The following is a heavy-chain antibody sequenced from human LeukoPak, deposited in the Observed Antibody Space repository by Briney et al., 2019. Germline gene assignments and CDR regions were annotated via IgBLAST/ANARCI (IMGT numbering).Heavy chain of an antibody. CDR3: ARDLSPVVRASPMGY. CDR1: GFTFTSYG. J-gene: IGHJ4*02. CDR2: ITYDGYYK. D-gene: IGHD3-10*01. Sequence: GTSPRLSCAASGFTFTSYGMHWVRQAPGKGLEWVALITYDGYYKYYSDSVKGRFTISSDTSKNTMYLQMNSLRAEDTAVYYCARDLSPVVRASPMGYWGQGTLVTVYS. V-gene: IGHV3-30*03.